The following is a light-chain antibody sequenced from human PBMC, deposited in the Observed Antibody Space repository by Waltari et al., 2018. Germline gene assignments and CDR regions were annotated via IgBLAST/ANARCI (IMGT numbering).Light chain of an antibody. CDR2: WAS. Sequence: DIVMTQSPDSLTVSLGERATVNCTSSQSVLSSSNNKNFLAWYQQKPGQPPKLLIYWASTRGSGVPDRFSGSGSGTDFTLTISSLQAEDVAVYYCQQHYITPPTFGQGTKVEIK. V-gene: IGKV4-1*01. J-gene: IGKJ1*01. CDR1: QSVLSSSNNKNF. CDR3: QQHYITPPT.